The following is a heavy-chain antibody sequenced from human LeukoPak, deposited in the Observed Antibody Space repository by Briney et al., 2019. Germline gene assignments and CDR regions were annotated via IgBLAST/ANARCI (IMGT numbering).Heavy chain of an antibody. CDR2: VHCTGSA. CDR3: ARGGELERLGY. Sequence: AETLSLTCTVSGDSIITEGYYWAWIRQSPGRGLEWIGSVHCTGSAYYNPSLKSRVAISVDTSRNEFSLRLRSVAAADTAVYYCARGGELERLGYWGQGTLVTVSS. D-gene: IGHD1-1*01. J-gene: IGHJ4*02. V-gene: IGHV4-39*01. CDR1: GDSIITEGYY.